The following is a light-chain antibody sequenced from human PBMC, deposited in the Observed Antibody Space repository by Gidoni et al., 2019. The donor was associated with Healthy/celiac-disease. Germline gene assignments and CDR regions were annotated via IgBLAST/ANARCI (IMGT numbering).Light chain of an antibody. CDR1: NSCVGGYND. Sequence: QSALTQPRSVSGYPGQSVTISCTGTNSCVGGYNDVSWYQQHPGKAPKLMIYDVGKRPSGVPDRFSGSKSGNTASLTISGLQAEDEADYYCCSYAGSYTWVFGGGTKVTVL. V-gene: IGLV2-11*01. CDR2: DVG. J-gene: IGLJ3*02. CDR3: CSYAGSYTWV.